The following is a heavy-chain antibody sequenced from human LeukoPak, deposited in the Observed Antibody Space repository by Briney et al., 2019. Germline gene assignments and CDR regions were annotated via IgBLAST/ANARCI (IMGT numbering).Heavy chain of an antibody. Sequence: QAGGSLRLSCAASGFTFSSYDMHWVRQATGKGLEWVSGSGTAGDTYYPDSVKGRFTISRENAKNSLSLQMNSLRAGDTAVYYCARVSYDDYGRGAFDIWGQGTMVTVSS. D-gene: IGHD4-17*01. V-gene: IGHV3-13*01. J-gene: IGHJ3*02. CDR1: GFTFSSYD. CDR3: ARVSYDDYGRGAFDI. CDR2: SGTAGDT.